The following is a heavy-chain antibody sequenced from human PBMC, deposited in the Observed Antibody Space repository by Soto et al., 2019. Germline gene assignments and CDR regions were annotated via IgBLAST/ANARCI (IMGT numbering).Heavy chain of an antibody. J-gene: IGHJ4*02. CDR1: GYTFTSYA. D-gene: IGHD3-3*01. CDR3: ARSWGLLRFLEWSPDY. V-gene: IGHV1-3*01. Sequence: ASVKVSCKASGYTFTSYAMHWVRQAPGQRLEWMGWINAGNGNTKYSQKFQGRVTITRDTSASTAYMELSSLRSEDTAVYYCARSWGLLRFLEWSPDYWGQGTLVTVSS. CDR2: INAGNGNT.